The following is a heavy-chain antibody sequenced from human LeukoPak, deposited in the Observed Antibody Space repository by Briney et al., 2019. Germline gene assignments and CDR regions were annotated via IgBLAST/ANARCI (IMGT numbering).Heavy chain of an antibody. D-gene: IGHD6-13*01. CDR2: IKSKTDGGTT. CDR3: ARNRYSSYLFWYFDL. V-gene: IGHV3-15*01. CDR1: RFTFNNAW. Sequence: GGSLRLSSAACRFTFNNAWMCWVRQAPGKVLEWVGRIKSKTDGGTTDYSAPVKGRFTISRDNSKNTLYLQMNSLRAEDTAVYYCARNRYSSYLFWYFDLWGRGTLVTVSS. J-gene: IGHJ2*01.